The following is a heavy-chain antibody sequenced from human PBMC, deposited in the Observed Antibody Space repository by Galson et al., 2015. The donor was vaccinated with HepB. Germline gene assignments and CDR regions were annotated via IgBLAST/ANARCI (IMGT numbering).Heavy chain of an antibody. CDR3: ARASKYRIAVAGKGAFDI. J-gene: IGHJ3*02. D-gene: IGHD6-19*01. Sequence: SLRLSCAASGFTVSSNYMSWVRQAPGKGLEWVSVIYSGGSTYYADSVKGRFTISRDNSKNTLYLQMNSMRAEDTAVYYCARASKYRIAVAGKGAFDIWGQGTMVTVSS. V-gene: IGHV3-66*01. CDR1: GFTVSSNY. CDR2: IYSGGST.